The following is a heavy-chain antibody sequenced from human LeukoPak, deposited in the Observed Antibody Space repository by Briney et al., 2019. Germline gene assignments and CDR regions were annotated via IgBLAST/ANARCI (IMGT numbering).Heavy chain of an antibody. J-gene: IGHJ4*02. CDR3: ARDGDAYNFDF. CDR2: IYSDGSNT. D-gene: IGHD5-24*01. CDR1: GFTFRNYW. Sequence: GSLRLPCAASGFTFRNYWMHWVRQVPGQGLVLVSRIYSDGSNTDYADFVKGRFIISRDNVKNTLYLQMNSLRADDTAVYYCARDGDAYNFDFGGWGHVVTVSA. V-gene: IGHV3-74*01.